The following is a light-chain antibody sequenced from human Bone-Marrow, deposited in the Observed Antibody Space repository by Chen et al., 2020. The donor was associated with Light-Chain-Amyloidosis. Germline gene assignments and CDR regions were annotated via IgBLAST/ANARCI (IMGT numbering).Light chain of an antibody. V-gene: IGLV3-21*04. Sequence: SYVLTQPPSVSVAPGKPARITCGGNHIGSKTVHWYQQKPGQAPVLVIYYDSDRPSGIPERFSGSKSGNTATLTISRVEAGDEADYYCQVWDSSSDHVVFGGGTKLTVL. CDR1: HIGSKT. CDR2: YDS. CDR3: QVWDSSSDHVV. J-gene: IGLJ2*01.